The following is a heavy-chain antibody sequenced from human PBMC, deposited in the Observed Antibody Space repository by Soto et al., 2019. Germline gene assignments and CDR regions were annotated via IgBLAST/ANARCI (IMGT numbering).Heavy chain of an antibody. J-gene: IGHJ6*01. V-gene: IGHV3-72*01. CDR3: PRGLLGGAPSYTFHGMDV. CDR1: GFTFSDHY. Sequence: EVQLVESGGGLVQPGGSLRLSCAASGFTFSDHYMDWVRQAPGKGLEWVARSRNRVNSHTTEYAASVKGRFTISRDESESSLYLQMNSLKIEDTAVYYCPRGLLGGAPSYTFHGMDVWGQGTTVTVSS. D-gene: IGHD1-26*01. CDR2: SRNRVNSHTT.